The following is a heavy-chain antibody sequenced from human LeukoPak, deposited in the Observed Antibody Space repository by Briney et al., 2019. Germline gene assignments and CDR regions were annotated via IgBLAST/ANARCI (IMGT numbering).Heavy chain of an antibody. CDR2: IGSGGST. CDR1: GFTFRNYG. V-gene: IGHV3-23*01. D-gene: IGHD6-19*01. Sequence: AGGSLGLSCAASGFTFRNYGINWVRQAPGKGLECVSGIGSGGSTYYADSVKGRFTISRDNSRDTLYLQMNSLRAEDTAVYYCAGLSVSSGWYEDDWGQGTLVTVSS. CDR3: AGLSVSSGWYEDD. J-gene: IGHJ4*02.